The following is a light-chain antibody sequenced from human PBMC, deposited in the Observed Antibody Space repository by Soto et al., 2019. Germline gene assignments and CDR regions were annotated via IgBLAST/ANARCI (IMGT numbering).Light chain of an antibody. CDR2: SNN. J-gene: IGLJ1*01. Sequence: SALTQPPGESVKLWEMVTISYSESSCNIGSNTVSWYQHLPGTAPKLLSYSNNQRPSWVPDRFSGSKSGTSASLAISGLQSEDEADYYCAAWDDTLNCLVVCGTGTAVTVL. V-gene: IGLV1-44*01. CDR3: AAWDDTLNCLVV. CDR1: SCNIGSNT.